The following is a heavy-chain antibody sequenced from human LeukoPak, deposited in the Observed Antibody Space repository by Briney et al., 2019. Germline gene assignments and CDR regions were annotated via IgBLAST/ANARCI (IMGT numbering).Heavy chain of an antibody. D-gene: IGHD7-27*01. CDR1: GFSFSNFA. CDR2: IDGSGEKT. J-gene: IGHJ4*02. V-gene: IGHV3-23*01. CDR3: AKVQFNWGPIDY. Sequence: GGSLRLSCAASGFSFSNFAIRWVRQVPGKGLEWVSSIDGSGEKTHYPDSVRGRFTVSRDNSKNTLYLQMSSLRVEDTATYFCAKVQFNWGPIDYWGQGTPVIVSS.